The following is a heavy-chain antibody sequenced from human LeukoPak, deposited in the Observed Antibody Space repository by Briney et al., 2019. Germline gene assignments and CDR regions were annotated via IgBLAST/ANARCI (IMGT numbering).Heavy chain of an antibody. Sequence: GGSLRLSCAASGFTFSSYSMNWVRQAPGKGLEWVSSISSSSSYIYYADSVKGRFTISRDNAKNSLCLQMNSLRAEDTAVYYCARDRGGGPRDAFDIWGQGTMVTVSS. V-gene: IGHV3-21*01. CDR2: ISSSSSYI. CDR1: GFTFSSYS. J-gene: IGHJ3*02. CDR3: ARDRGGGPRDAFDI. D-gene: IGHD3-10*01.